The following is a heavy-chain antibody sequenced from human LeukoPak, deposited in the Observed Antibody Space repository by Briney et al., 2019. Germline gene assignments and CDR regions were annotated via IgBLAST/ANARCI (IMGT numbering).Heavy chain of an antibody. Sequence: ASVKVSCKASGYTFTSYGISWVRQAPGQGLEWMGWISAYNGNTNYAQKLQGRVTMTTDTSTSIAYMELRSLRSDDTAVYYCARNHYYDSSGSIIVEAFDIWGQGTMVTVSS. J-gene: IGHJ3*02. D-gene: IGHD3-22*01. CDR1: GYTFTSYG. CDR3: ARNHYYDSSGSIIVEAFDI. CDR2: ISAYNGNT. V-gene: IGHV1-18*01.